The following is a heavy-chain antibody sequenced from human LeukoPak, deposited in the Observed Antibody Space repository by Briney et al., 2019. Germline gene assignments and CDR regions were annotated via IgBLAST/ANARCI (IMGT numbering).Heavy chain of an antibody. CDR3: ANDYRSGSFHDF. V-gene: IGHV3-23*01. CDR1: GFAFSSHA. J-gene: IGHJ4*02. D-gene: IGHD3-10*01. Sequence: GGSLRLSCAASGFAFSSHAMSWVRQPPGKGLEWVSVISRRDDYTYYADSVKGRFTISRDNSKNTPYLQMNTLRAEDTAVYYCANDYRSGSFHDFWGQGTLVTVSS. CDR2: ISRRDDYT.